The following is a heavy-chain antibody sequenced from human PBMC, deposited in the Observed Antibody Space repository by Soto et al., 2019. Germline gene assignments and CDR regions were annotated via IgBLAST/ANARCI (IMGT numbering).Heavy chain of an antibody. V-gene: IGHV4-39*01. D-gene: IGHD4-17*01. Sequence: SETLSLTCTVSGGSISSSSYYWGWIRQPPGKGLEWIGSIYYSGSTYYNPSLKSRVTISVGTSKNQFSLKLSSVTAADTAVYYCARQGPTVTTPLDYWGQGTLVTVSS. CDR2: IYYSGST. CDR3: ARQGPTVTTPLDY. J-gene: IGHJ4*02. CDR1: GGSISSSSYY.